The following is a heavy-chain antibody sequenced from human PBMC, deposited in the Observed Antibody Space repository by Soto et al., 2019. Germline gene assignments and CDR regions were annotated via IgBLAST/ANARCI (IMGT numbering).Heavy chain of an antibody. CDR2: IYWDDDK. CDR1: GLSLSTSGVG. V-gene: IGHV2-5*02. J-gene: IGHJ4*02. D-gene: IGHD2-8*01. Sequence: SGPTLVNPTQTLMLTCTFSGLSLSTSGVGVGWIRQPPGKALEWLALIYWDDDKRYSPSLKSRLTITKDTSKNQVVLTMTNMDPVDTAPYYCAHRMVYANFDYWGQGTLVTVSS. CDR3: AHRMVYANFDY.